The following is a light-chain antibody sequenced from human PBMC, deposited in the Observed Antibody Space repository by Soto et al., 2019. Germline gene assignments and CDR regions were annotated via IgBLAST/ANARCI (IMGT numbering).Light chain of an antibody. CDR1: QSGGSN. Sequence: EIVMTQSPATLSVSPGERATLSCSASQSGGSNLAWYQQNRGRAPRLLIYGASTRTTGIPARFSGRWSGTECTLTISSLQSEYFAVYSWQQYDNSPTFGGGTKLEIK. CDR3: QQYDNSPT. V-gene: IGKV3-15*01. CDR2: GAS. J-gene: IGKJ4*01.